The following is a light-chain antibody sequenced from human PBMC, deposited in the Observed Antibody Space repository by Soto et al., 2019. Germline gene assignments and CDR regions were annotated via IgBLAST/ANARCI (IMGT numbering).Light chain of an antibody. CDR3: QERGRWPRAT. CDR2: GAS. J-gene: IGKJ4*01. V-gene: IGKV4-1*01. CDR1: QSVLYNSNNKNH. Sequence: DFVMTQAPDSLAVSLGERATINCKSSQSVLYNSNNKNHLGWFQQKPGHPPKLLIYGASFRPSGVPDRFSGSGSGTDFTLTISSLQAEDVAVYYCQERGRWPRATFGGGTKVEMK.